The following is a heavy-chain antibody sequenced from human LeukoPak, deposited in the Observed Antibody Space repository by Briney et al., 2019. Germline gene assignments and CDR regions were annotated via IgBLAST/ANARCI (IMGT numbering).Heavy chain of an antibody. J-gene: IGHJ4*02. Sequence: QPGGSLRLSCAASGFSSSTFGMDWVRQTPGKGLEWVSHISKDESNKYYADSVKGRFTISRDTSKNTLFLQMNSLRAEDTAVYYCAKDNPVLQYWGQGTLVTVSS. CDR3: AKDNPVLQY. CDR1: GFSSSTFG. V-gene: IGHV3-30*18. CDR2: ISKDESNK.